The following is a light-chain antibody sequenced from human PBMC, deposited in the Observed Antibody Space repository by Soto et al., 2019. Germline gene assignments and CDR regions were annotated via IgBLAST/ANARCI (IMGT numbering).Light chain of an antibody. CDR2: TTS. V-gene: IGKV1-39*01. J-gene: IGKJ1*01. CDR3: QQSYTTPWT. CDR1: QSISYY. Sequence: DIQITQSPSSLSSSVLERFTITCRASQSISYYLNWYQQKPGRAPRLLIYTTSSLQSGVPSKFSGSASGTDFTLTISSLQPEDFATYYCQQSYTTPWTFGQGTKVDI.